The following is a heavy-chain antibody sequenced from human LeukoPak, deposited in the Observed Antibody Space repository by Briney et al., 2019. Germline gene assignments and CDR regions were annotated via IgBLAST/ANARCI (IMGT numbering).Heavy chain of an antibody. CDR2: ISSSSSYI. CDR1: GFTFSSYS. J-gene: IGHJ4*02. V-gene: IGHV3-21*04. CDR3: AKDSVIPYYYDSSGSPSY. Sequence: GGSLRLSCAASGFTFSSYSMNWVRQAPGKGLEWVSSISSSSSYINYADSVKGRFTISRDNSKNTLYLQMNSLRAEDTAVYYCAKDSVIPYYYDSSGSPSYWGQGTLVTVSS. D-gene: IGHD3-22*01.